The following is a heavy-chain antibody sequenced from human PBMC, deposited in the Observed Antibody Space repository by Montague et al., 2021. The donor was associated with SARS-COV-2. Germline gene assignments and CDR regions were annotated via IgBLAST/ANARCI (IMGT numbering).Heavy chain of an antibody. J-gene: IGHJ4*02. CDR3: ARGTKSVFTYGSDSGGYACDY. CDR2: VNHSGST. D-gene: IGHD3-22*01. Sequence: SETLSLTCAIYGGSFSDYYWSWIRQPPGKGLEWIGEVNHSGSTKYNPSVKSRVTISVDTSKNQFSLRLSSVTAADTAVYYCARGTKSVFTYGSDSGGYACDYWGQGTMVTVSS. V-gene: IGHV4-34*01. CDR1: GGSFSDYY.